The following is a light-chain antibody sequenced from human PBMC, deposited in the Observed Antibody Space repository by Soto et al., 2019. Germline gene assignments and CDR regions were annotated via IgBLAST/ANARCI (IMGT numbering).Light chain of an antibody. CDR2: DVS. V-gene: IGLV2-14*03. CDR3: SSYAGSNNLRV. CDR1: SSDVGGNKY. J-gene: IGLJ1*01. Sequence: QSVLTQPASVSGSPGQSITISCTGTSSDVGGNKYVSWYQHYPGKAPKLMICDVSNRPSGVSNRFSGSKSGNTASLTVSGLQAEDEADYYCSSYAGSNNLRVFGTGTKVTVL.